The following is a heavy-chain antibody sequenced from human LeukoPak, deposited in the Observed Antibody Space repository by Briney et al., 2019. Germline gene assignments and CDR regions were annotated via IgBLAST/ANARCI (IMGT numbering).Heavy chain of an antibody. V-gene: IGHV1-2*02. Sequence: ASVKVSCKASGYTFTSYAMNWVRQAPGQGLEWMGWINPNSGGTNYAQNFQGRVTMTRDTSISTAYMELSRLRSDDTAVYYCARDIVVVPAAMANWFDPWGQGTLVTVSS. J-gene: IGHJ5*02. D-gene: IGHD2-2*01. CDR3: ARDIVVVPAAMANWFDP. CDR1: GYTFTSYA. CDR2: INPNSGGT.